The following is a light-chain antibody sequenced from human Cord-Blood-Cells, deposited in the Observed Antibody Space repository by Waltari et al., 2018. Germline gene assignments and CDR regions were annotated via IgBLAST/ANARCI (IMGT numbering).Light chain of an antibody. V-gene: IGLV1-36*01. CDR2: YDD. CDR1: SSNIANNT. Sequence: QSLLTRPPSLSQAPRQRVAISSSCPSSNIANNTLHCYHQHPAKDPNLLIYYDDLLPSGVSDRFSGSNSGTSASLAISALQSEDEADYYCAAWDDSLNGWVFGGGTKLTVL. J-gene: IGLJ3*02. CDR3: AAWDDSLNGWV.